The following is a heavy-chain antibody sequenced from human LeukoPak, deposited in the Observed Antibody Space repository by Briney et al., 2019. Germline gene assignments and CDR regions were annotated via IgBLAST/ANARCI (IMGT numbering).Heavy chain of an antibody. CDR3: ASGYCSSTSCQDAFDI. J-gene: IGHJ3*02. CDR2: IIPILGIA. D-gene: IGHD2-2*01. CDR1: GGTFSSYA. Sequence: ASVKVSCKASGGTFSSYAISWVRQAPGQGLEWMGRIIPILGIANYAQKFQGRVTITADKSTSTAYMELSSLRSEDTAVYYCASGYCSSTSCQDAFDIWGQGTMVTVSS. V-gene: IGHV1-69*04.